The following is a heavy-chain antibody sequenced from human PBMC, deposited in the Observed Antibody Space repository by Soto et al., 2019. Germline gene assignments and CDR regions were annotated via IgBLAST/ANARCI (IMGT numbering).Heavy chain of an antibody. D-gene: IGHD2-21*01. CDR1: GFTFSSYW. V-gene: IGHV3-74*01. Sequence: GGSLRLSCAASGFTFSSYWMHWVRQAPGKGLVWVSRINSDGSSTSYADSVKGRFTISRDNAKNTLYLQMNSLRAEDTAVYYSAREAPPHGGGDRAFDIWGQGTMVTVSS. CDR3: AREAPPHGGGDRAFDI. J-gene: IGHJ3*02. CDR2: INSDGSST.